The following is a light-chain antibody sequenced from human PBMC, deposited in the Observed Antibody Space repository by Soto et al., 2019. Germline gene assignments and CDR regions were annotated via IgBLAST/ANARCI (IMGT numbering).Light chain of an antibody. Sequence: AIQMTQSPSSLSASVGDRVTITCRATQFIRTDLAWYQQKPGKAPKLLIFAASSLQSGVPSRFSGSGSGTAFSLTISSLQAEDFAKYYCLQDYSYPLTFGGGTKVEIK. J-gene: IGKJ4*01. CDR1: QFIRTD. V-gene: IGKV1-6*01. CDR3: LQDYSYPLT. CDR2: AAS.